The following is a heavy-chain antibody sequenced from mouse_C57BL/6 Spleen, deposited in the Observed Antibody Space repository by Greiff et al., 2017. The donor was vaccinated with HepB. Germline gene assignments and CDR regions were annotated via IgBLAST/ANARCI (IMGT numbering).Heavy chain of an antibody. V-gene: IGHV2-6*01. CDR1: GFSLTSYG. CDR2: IWGVGST. D-gene: IGHD1-1*01. J-gene: IGHJ3*01. CDR3: ASLRGPWFAY. Sequence: VQRVESGPGLVAPSQSLSITCTVSGFSLTSYGVDWVRQSPGKGLEWLGVIWGVGSTNYNSALKSRLSISKDNSKSQVFLKMNSLQTDDTAMYYCASLRGPWFAYWGQGTLVTVSA.